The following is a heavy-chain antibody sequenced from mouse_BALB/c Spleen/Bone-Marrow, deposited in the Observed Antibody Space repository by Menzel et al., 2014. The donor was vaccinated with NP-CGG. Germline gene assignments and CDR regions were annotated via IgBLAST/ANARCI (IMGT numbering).Heavy chain of an antibody. CDR2: IFPVNADT. J-gene: IGHJ3*01. D-gene: IGHD1-1*01. CDR3: ARFATGSFAY. Sequence: SGAELVRPGSSVKISCEASGYVFTDYWMNWLRQRPGQGLEWIGQIFPVNADTNYKANFKDKVTLTADKSSTTAYMQLNSLTSEDSAVYFCARFATGSFAYWGQGTLVTVSA. V-gene: IGHV1-80*01. CDR1: GYVFTDYW.